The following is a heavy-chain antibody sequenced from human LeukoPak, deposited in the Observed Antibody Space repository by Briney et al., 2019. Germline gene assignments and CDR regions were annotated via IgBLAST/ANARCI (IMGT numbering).Heavy chain of an antibody. D-gene: IGHD6-25*01. CDR1: GFTISNYA. J-gene: IGHJ4*02. CDR2: IGSGGGT. V-gene: IGHV3-23*01. CDR3: ANRGRYYFDY. Sequence: GGSLILSCATSGFTISNYAMSWVRQAPGKGLEWLSTIGSGGGTYYADSVKGRFTISRDNSINTLYLQMNSLRAEDTALYYCANRGRYYFDYWGQGALVTVSS.